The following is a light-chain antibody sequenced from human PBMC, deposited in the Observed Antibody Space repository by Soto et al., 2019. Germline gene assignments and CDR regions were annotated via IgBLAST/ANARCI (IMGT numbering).Light chain of an antibody. V-gene: IGKV3D-15*01. CDR3: QQLNNWPQT. Sequence: EVVMTQSPATLSVSPGERATLSCRASQSVSTNLAWYQQKPGQAPRLLIYRASTRATGIPARFSGSGSGTDFTLTISSLQSEDFAVYYCQQLNNWPQTFGQGTKVDIK. CDR2: RAS. J-gene: IGKJ1*01. CDR1: QSVSTN.